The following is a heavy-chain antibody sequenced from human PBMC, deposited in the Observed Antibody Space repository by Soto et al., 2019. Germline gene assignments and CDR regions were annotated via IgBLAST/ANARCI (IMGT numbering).Heavy chain of an antibody. CDR2: LSYDGSNK. D-gene: IGHD3-22*01. J-gene: IGHJ4*02. Sequence: QVQLVESGGGVVQPGRSLRLSCAASGFTFSSYGMHWVRQAPGKGLEWVAVLSYDGSNKYYADSVKGRFTISRDNSKNTVYLQMNSLRAEDTAVYYCAKFFAANYYDSSGYYQGPNDYWGQGTLVTVSS. CDR3: AKFFAANYYDSSGYYQGPNDY. CDR1: GFTFSSYG. V-gene: IGHV3-30*18.